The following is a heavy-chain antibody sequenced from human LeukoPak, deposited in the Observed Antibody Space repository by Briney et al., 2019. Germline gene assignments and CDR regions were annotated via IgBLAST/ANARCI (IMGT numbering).Heavy chain of an antibody. J-gene: IGHJ5*02. V-gene: IGHV4-31*03. CDR3: AREAAAGTSWFDP. Sequence: PSQTLSLTCTVSGGSISSGGYYWSWIRQHPGKGLEWIGYINYGGSTYYNPSLESRTSIFVDTSRNQFSLKVTSVTAADTAVYYCAREAAAGTSWFDPWGQGAQVTVSS. D-gene: IGHD6-13*01. CDR1: GGSISSGGYY. CDR2: INYGGST.